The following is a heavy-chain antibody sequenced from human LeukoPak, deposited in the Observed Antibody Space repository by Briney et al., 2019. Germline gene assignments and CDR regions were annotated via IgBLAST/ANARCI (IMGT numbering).Heavy chain of an antibody. CDR1: GGSISSYY. V-gene: IGHV4-59*01. CDR3: ARGFGDGYRPFDY. J-gene: IGHJ4*02. CDR2: IYYSGNT. Sequence: SETLSLTCTVSGGSISSYYWSWIRQPPGKGLEWIGYIYYSGNTNYNPSLKSRVTISVDTSKNQFSLKLSSVTAADTAVYYCARGFGDGYRPFDYWGQGTLVTVSS. D-gene: IGHD5-24*01.